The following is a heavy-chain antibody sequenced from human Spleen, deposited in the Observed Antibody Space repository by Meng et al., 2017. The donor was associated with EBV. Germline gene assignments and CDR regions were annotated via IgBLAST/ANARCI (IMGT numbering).Heavy chain of an antibody. CDR3: ANDGISRYFDN. Sequence: VHAEGVRPGQGRCSGSLPPICTWSCCSNRTSNRVRSVPHSPADGLEWIGEVFHTEDINDNPSLKSRVTILLDKSKIQFSLKLNSGTAADTAIYYCANDGISRYFDNWGPGTLVTVSS. D-gene: IGHD1-1*01. V-gene: IGHV4-4*02. CDR2: VFHTEDI. CDR1: CCSNRTSNR. J-gene: IGHJ4*02.